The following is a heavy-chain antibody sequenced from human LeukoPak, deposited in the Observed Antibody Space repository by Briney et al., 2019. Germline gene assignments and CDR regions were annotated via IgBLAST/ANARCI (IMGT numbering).Heavy chain of an antibody. J-gene: IGHJ4*02. CDR3: ARHVSDYYDSSGKTADY. D-gene: IGHD3-22*01. Sequence: SETLSLTCTVSDGSISSYYWSWIRQPPGKGLEWIGYIYYSGSTNYNPSLKSRVTISEDTSKNQFSLKLSSVTAADTAVYYCARHVSDYYDSSGKTADYWGQGTLVTVSS. V-gene: IGHV4-59*08. CDR2: IYYSGST. CDR1: DGSISSYY.